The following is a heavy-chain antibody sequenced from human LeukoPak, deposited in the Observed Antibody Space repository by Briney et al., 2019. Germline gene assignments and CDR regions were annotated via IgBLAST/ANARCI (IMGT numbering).Heavy chain of an antibody. D-gene: IGHD3-22*01. V-gene: IGHV4-59*08. J-gene: IGHJ4*02. CDR3: ARRYYDSSGLYYFDY. CDR2: IYYSGST. CDR1: GGSISSYY. Sequence: PSETLSLTCTVSGGSISSYYWSWIRQPPGKGLEWIGYIYYSGSTNYNPSLKSRVTISVDTSKNQFSLKLSSVTAADTAVYYCARRYYDSSGLYYFDYWGQGTLVTVSS.